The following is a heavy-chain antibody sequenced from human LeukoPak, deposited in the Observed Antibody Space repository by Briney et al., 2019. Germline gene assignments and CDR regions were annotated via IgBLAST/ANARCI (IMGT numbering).Heavy chain of an antibody. CDR3: AREGCGGDCYSPSAGRDYYYYYMDV. J-gene: IGHJ6*03. V-gene: IGHV4-39*07. CDR2: IYSSGNT. D-gene: IGHD2-21*02. Sequence: SETLSLTCSVSGVSISSGSNYWGWIRQPPGKTLEWIGSIYSSGNTYYNPSLKSRVIILVDTAKNHFSLNLASVTAADTAVYYCAREGCGGDCYSPSAGRDYYYYYMDVWGKGTTVTISS. CDR1: GVSISSGSNY.